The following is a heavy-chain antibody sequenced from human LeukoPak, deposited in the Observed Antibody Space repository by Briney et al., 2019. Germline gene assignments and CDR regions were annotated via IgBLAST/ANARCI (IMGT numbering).Heavy chain of an antibody. V-gene: IGHV4-39*01. Sequence: SGTLSLTCTVSGGSISSSSYYWGWIRQPPGKGLEWIGSIYYSGSTYYNPSLKSRVTISVDTSKNQFSLKLSSVTAADTAVYYCATCGYSGYEYYYYGMDVWGQGTTVTVSS. D-gene: IGHD5-12*01. J-gene: IGHJ6*02. CDR1: GGSISSSSYY. CDR3: ATCGYSGYEYYYYGMDV. CDR2: IYYSGST.